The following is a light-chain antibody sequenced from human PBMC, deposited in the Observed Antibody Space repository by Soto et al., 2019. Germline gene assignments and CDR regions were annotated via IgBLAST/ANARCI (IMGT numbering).Light chain of an antibody. J-gene: IGKJ2*01. V-gene: IGKV1-17*01. Sequence: DIQMTQSPSSLSASVGDRVTITCRASQGIRNALVWYQQKPGKAPKRLIYAASSLQSGVPSRFSGTGSGTEFTLTIHCLQPEDFATYYCLQHNSLPLTFGQGTKLEIK. CDR3: LQHNSLPLT. CDR2: AAS. CDR1: QGIRNA.